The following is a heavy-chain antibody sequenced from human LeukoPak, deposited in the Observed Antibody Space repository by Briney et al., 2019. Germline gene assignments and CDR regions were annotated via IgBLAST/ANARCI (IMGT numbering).Heavy chain of an antibody. Sequence: ASVKVSCKASGGTFSSYAIGWVRQAPGQGLEWMGGIIPIFGTANYAQKFQGRVTITADESTSTAYMELSSLRSEDTAVYYCARVRTGKYYYDSSGYYYYYYGMDVWGQGTTVTVSS. V-gene: IGHV1-69*13. CDR2: IIPIFGTA. CDR1: GGTFSSYA. CDR3: ARVRTGKYYYDSSGYYYYYYGMDV. D-gene: IGHD3-22*01. J-gene: IGHJ6*02.